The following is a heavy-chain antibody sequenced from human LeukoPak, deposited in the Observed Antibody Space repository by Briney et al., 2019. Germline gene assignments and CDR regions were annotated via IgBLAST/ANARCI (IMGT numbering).Heavy chain of an antibody. D-gene: IGHD4-23*01. CDR1: GGSISSYY. Sequence: KSSETLSLTCTVSGGSISSYYWSWIRQPPGKGLEWIGYIYYSGSTNYNPSLKSRVTISVDTSKNQFSLKLSSVTAADTAVYYCARYGDGGIKPDNEYFQHWGQGTLVTVSS. V-gene: IGHV4-59*01. CDR3: ARYGDGGIKPDNEYFQH. CDR2: IYYSGST. J-gene: IGHJ1*01.